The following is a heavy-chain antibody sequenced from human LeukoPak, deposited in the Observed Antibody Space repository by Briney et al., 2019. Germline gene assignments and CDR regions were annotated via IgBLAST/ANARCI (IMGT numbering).Heavy chain of an antibody. J-gene: IGHJ3*02. D-gene: IGHD2/OR15-2a*01. CDR2: IYRSGST. Sequence: PSETLSLTCAVSGGSISSSNWWSWVRQPPGKGLEWIGEIYRSGSTNYNPSLKSRVTISVDTSKNQFSLKLSSVTAADTAVYFCARDSHAYFDAFDIWGQGTMVTVSS. CDR1: GGSISSSNW. CDR3: ARDSHAYFDAFDI. V-gene: IGHV4-4*02.